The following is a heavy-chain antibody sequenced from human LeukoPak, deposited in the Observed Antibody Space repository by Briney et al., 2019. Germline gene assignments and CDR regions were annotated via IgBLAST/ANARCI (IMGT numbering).Heavy chain of an antibody. CDR1: GFTFSSYA. V-gene: IGHV3-21*01. CDR2: ISSSSSYI. J-gene: IGHJ4*02. Sequence: GGSLRLSCATSGFTFSSYAMSWVRQAPGKGLEWVSSISSSSSYIYYADSVKGRFTISRDNAKNSLYLQMNSLRAEDTAVYYCARDETYYDFWSGGKGLQIDYWGQGTLVTVSS. D-gene: IGHD3-3*01. CDR3: ARDETYYDFWSGGKGLQIDY.